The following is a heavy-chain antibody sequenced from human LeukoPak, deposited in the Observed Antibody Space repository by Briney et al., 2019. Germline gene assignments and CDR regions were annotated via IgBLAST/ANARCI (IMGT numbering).Heavy chain of an antibody. CDR2: ISGSGGST. CDR1: GFTFSSYA. CDR3: AKDSWDTVMEGYVDY. J-gene: IGHJ4*02. Sequence: GGSLRLSCAASGFTFSSYAMSWVRQAPGKGLEWVSAISGSGGSTYYADSVKGRFTISRDNSKNTLYLQMNSLRAEDTAVYYCAKDSWDTVMEGYVDYWGQGTLVTVSS. D-gene: IGHD5-18*01. V-gene: IGHV3-23*01.